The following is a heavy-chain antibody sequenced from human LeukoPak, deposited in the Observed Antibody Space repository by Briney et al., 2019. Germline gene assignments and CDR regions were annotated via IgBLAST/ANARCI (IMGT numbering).Heavy chain of an antibody. Sequence: ASVKVSCKASGYTFTGYYMHWVRQAPGQGLEWMGWINPNSGGTNYAQKFQGRVTMTRDTSISTAYMELSRLRSDDTAVYYCAREVAYCGGGSCYSSWFDPWGQGTLVTVSS. J-gene: IGHJ5*02. CDR3: AREVAYCGGGSCYSSWFDP. CDR2: INPNSGGT. V-gene: IGHV1-2*02. CDR1: GYTFTGYY. D-gene: IGHD2-15*01.